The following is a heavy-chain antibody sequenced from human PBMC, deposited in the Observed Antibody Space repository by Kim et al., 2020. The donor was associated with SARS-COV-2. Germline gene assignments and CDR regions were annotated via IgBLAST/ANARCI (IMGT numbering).Heavy chain of an antibody. Sequence: GGSLRLSCAASGFTFSSYGMHWVRQAPGKGLEWVAVISYDGSNKYYADSVKGRFTISRDNSKNTLYLQMNSLRAEDTAVYYCAKDISSGRYFDYWGQGTLVTVSS. J-gene: IGHJ4*02. CDR2: ISYDGSNK. CDR3: AKDISSGRYFDY. D-gene: IGHD7-27*01. CDR1: GFTFSSYG. V-gene: IGHV3-30*18.